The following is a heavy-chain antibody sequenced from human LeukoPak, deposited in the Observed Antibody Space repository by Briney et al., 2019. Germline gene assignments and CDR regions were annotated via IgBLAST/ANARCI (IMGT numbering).Heavy chain of an antibody. Sequence: GGSLRLSCAASGFTFSSYEMNWVRQAPGKGLEWVSYISSSGSTIYYADSVKGRFTISRDNAKNSLYLQMNSLRAEDTAVYYCASHRYYDILTGYYKGPNQFDYWGQGTLVTVSP. CDR1: GFTFSSYE. V-gene: IGHV3-48*03. CDR3: ASHRYYDILTGYYKGPNQFDY. CDR2: ISSSGSTI. J-gene: IGHJ4*02. D-gene: IGHD3-9*01.